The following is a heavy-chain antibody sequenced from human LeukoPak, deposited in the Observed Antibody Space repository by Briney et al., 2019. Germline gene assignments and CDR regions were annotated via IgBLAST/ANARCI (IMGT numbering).Heavy chain of an antibody. V-gene: IGHV3-23*01. CDR2: ISNDGGGT. CDR1: GFIFNNYG. J-gene: IGHJ6*03. Sequence: PGGSLRLSCAASGFIFNNYGLIWVRQAPGEGLQWVSAISNDGGGTTYADFVKGRSTISRDNSKNTLYLQMNSLRAEDTAVYYCARGPFMDVWGKGTTVTVSS. CDR3: ARGPFMDV.